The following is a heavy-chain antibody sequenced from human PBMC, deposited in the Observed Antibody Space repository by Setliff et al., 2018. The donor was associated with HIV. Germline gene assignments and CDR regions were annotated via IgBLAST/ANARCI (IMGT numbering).Heavy chain of an antibody. V-gene: IGHV4-4*07. CDR1: GGSISAYY. Sequence: PSETLSLTCTVSGGSISAYYWSWIRQPAGKGLEYIGRIFAGGSTNYSPSLKSRVTISVDTSKNQVSLKLSSVTAADTAVYYCAREIYGGNSRPFDYWGQGTLVTVSS. J-gene: IGHJ4*02. CDR3: AREIYGGNSRPFDY. D-gene: IGHD4-17*01. CDR2: IFAGGST.